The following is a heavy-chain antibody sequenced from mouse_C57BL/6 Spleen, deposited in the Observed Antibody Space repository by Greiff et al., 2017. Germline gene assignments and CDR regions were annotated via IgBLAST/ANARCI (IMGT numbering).Heavy chain of an antibody. CDR3: ARALYYYGSSPFAY. CDR2: IYPGSGST. CDR1: GYTFTSYW. D-gene: IGHD1-1*01. Sequence: QVQLQQPGAELVKPGASVKMSCKASGYTFTSYWITWVKQRPGQGLEWIGDIYPGSGSTNYNEKFKSKATLTVDTSSSTPYMQLSSLTSEDSAVYYCARALYYYGSSPFAYWGQGTLVTVSA. V-gene: IGHV1-55*01. J-gene: IGHJ3*01.